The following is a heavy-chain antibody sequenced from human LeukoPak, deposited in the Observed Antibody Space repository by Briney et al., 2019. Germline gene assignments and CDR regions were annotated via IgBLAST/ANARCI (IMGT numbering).Heavy chain of an antibody. CDR2: INHSGST. D-gene: IGHD6-6*01. J-gene: IGHJ4*02. CDR1: GGSFSGYY. V-gene: IGHV4-34*01. CDR3: ARPSIAARRGYFDY. Sequence: PSETLSLTCAVYGGSFSGYYWSWIRQPPGKGLEWIGEINHSGSTNYNPSLKSRVTISVDTSKNQFSPKLSSVTAADTAVYYCARPSIAARRGYFDYWGQGTLVTVSS.